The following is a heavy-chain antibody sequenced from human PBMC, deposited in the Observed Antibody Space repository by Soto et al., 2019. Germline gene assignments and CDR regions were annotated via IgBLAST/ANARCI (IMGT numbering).Heavy chain of an antibody. V-gene: IGHV1-69*13. Sequence: GASVKVSCKASGGTFSSYAISWVRQAPGQGLEWMGGIIPIFGTANYAQKFQGRVTITADESTSTAYMELSSLRSEDTAVYYCARDMTRITIFGVDPILAHDYWGQGTLVTVSS. CDR1: GGTFSSYA. CDR2: IIPIFGTA. D-gene: IGHD3-3*01. J-gene: IGHJ4*02. CDR3: ARDMTRITIFGVDPILAHDY.